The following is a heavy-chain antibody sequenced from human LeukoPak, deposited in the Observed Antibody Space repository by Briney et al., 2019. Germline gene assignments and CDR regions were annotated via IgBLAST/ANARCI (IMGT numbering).Heavy chain of an antibody. J-gene: IGHJ5*02. CDR3: ARGWAIWDSSTTGTGWFDP. D-gene: IGHD1-1*01. CDR2: INHSGST. V-gene: IGHV4-34*01. CDR1: GGSFSGYY. Sequence: PSETLSLTCAVYGGSFSGYYWSWIRQPPGKGLEWIGEINHSGSTSYNPSLKSRVTISVDTSKNQFSLKLSSVTAADTAVYYCARGWAIWDSSTTGTGWFDPWGQGTLVTVSS.